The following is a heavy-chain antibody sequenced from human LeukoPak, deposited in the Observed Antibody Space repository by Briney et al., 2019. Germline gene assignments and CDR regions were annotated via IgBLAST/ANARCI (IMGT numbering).Heavy chain of an antibody. CDR2: IKQDGSEK. CDR3: ARSGRDYDFWSSPPEFDY. CDR1: GFTFSSYW. D-gene: IGHD3-3*01. J-gene: IGHJ4*02. V-gene: IGHV3-7*01. Sequence: GGSLRLSYAASGFTFSSYWMSWVRQAPGKGLEWVANIKQDGSEKYYVDSVKGRFTISRDNAKNSLYLQMNSLRAEDTAVYYCARSGRDYDFWSSPPEFDYWGQGTLVTVSS.